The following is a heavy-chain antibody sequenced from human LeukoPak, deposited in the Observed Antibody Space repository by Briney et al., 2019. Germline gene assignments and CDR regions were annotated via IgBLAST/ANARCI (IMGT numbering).Heavy chain of an antibody. D-gene: IGHD6-6*01. CDR2: ISPRSDYI. Sequence: GGSLRLSCAASRLIFNTYSMTWVRQAPGKGLEWVSSISPRSDYIYYADSVRGRFTISRDNAENSLYLQMNSLRAEDTAVYYCVRGGSSSSGPPDYWGQGTLVTVSS. CDR1: RLIFNTYS. CDR3: VRGGSSSSGPPDY. V-gene: IGHV3-21*01. J-gene: IGHJ4*02.